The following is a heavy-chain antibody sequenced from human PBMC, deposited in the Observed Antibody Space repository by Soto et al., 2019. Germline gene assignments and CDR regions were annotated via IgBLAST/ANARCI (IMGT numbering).Heavy chain of an antibody. CDR3: ARGYGDSHDY. J-gene: IGHJ4*02. D-gene: IGHD4-17*01. Sequence: QVQLVQSGAEVKRTGSSVKVSCKASGGTFSSYTISWVRQAPGQGLEWMGRIIPMFGIANYAQKFQGRVTITADKSTSTAYMELSSLRSEDTAVYYCARGYGDSHDYWGQGTLVTVSS. CDR1: GGTFSSYT. V-gene: IGHV1-69*02. CDR2: IIPMFGIA.